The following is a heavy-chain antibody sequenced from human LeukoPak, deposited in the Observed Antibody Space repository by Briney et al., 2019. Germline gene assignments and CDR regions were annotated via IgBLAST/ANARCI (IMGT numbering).Heavy chain of an antibody. J-gene: IGHJ4*02. CDR1: GYSFTSYW. CDR2: IYPGDSDT. V-gene: IGHV5-51*01. Sequence: GESLKISCKGSGYSFTSYWIGGGRRMPGKGLEGMGIIYPGDSDTRYSPSFQGQVTISADKSISTAYLQWSSLKASDTAMYYCARLFPRDIAAGSYWGQGTLVTVSS. D-gene: IGHD6-25*01. CDR3: ARLFPRDIAAGSY.